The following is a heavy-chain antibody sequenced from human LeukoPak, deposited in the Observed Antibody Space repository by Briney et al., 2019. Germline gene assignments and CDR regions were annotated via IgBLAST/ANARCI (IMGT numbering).Heavy chain of an antibody. Sequence: SETLSLTCSVSGDSMRGYYWSWIRQPPGKGLEGIGYMYYSRTTSYNPSLKSRVTLSTDTSKNHFSLKLYSVTAADTGVYYCARHDNYPGFGRGFDPWGQGFLVTVTS. D-gene: IGHD1-14*01. J-gene: IGHJ5*02. CDR2: MYYSRTT. V-gene: IGHV4-59*08. CDR1: GDSMRGYY. CDR3: ARHDNYPGFGRGFDP.